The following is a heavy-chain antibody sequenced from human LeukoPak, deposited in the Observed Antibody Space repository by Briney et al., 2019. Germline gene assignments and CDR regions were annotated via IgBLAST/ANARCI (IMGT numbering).Heavy chain of an antibody. CDR1: GFTFSSYW. CDR2: IYYSGST. Sequence: GSLRLSCAASGFTFSSYWMSWVRQPPGKGLEWIGSIYYSGSTYYNPSLKSRVTISVDTSKNQFSLKLSSVTAADTAVYYCARVSQGTSIAAAGTPYWGQGTLVTVSS. D-gene: IGHD6-13*01. CDR3: ARVSQGTSIAAAGTPY. V-gene: IGHV4-39*07. J-gene: IGHJ4*02.